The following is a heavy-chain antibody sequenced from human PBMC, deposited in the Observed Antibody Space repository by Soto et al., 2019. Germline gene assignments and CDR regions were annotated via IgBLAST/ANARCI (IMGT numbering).Heavy chain of an antibody. CDR2: IYYSGST. Sequence: SETLSLTCTVSGGSIRSGTYYWNWIRHHPGKGLEWIGYIYYSGSTNYNPSLKSRVTISVDTSKNQFSLKLSSVTAADTAVYYCARRYGGAFDFWGQGTMVTVSS. CDR1: GGSIRSGTYY. J-gene: IGHJ3*01. V-gene: IGHV4-61*01. D-gene: IGHD4-17*01. CDR3: ARRYGGAFDF.